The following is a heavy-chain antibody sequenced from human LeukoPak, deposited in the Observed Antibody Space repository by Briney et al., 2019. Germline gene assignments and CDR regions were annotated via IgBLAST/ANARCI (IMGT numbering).Heavy chain of an antibody. Sequence: LWASVKVSCKASGYTFTSYDINWVRQATGQGLEWMGWMNPNSGNTGYAQKFQGRVTMTRNTSISTAYMELRSLRSEDTAVYYCARGVEDSSSWSYYYYYMDVWGKGTTVTVSS. CDR3: ARGVEDSSSWSYYYYYMDV. J-gene: IGHJ6*03. V-gene: IGHV1-8*01. D-gene: IGHD6-13*01. CDR1: GYTFTSYD. CDR2: MNPNSGNT.